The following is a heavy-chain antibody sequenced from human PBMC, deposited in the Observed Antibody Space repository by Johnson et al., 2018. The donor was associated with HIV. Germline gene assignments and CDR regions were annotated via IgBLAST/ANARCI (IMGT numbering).Heavy chain of an antibody. CDR2: ISGSGDST. D-gene: IGHD2-2*01. Sequence: VQLVESGGGLVQPGGSLRLSCVASGFTFSSNALNWFRQAPGKGLEWVSVISGSGDSTGHADSVKGRFTIARDNSKNTLFLQMNSLRAEDTAVYYCARRRYGSTCRDASDIWGQGTMVTVSS. CDR1: GFTFSSNA. CDR3: ARRRYGSTCRDASDI. J-gene: IGHJ3*02. V-gene: IGHV3-23*04.